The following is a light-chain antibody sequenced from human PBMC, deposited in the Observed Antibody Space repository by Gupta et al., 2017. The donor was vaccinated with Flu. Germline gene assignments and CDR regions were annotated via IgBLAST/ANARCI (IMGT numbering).Light chain of an antibody. CDR2: GAS. CDR1: QSGSSN. V-gene: IGKV3-15*01. CDR3: QQYNSWHSCT. J-gene: IGKJ1*01. Sequence: EIVMTPSPAPLSVSPGVRATLSCTANQSGSSNLAWYQQKPGQAPRLLIYGASTRATGIPARFSGSGSGTEFTLTISRLKSEDFAVYYCQQYNSWHSCTFGQGTKVEIK.